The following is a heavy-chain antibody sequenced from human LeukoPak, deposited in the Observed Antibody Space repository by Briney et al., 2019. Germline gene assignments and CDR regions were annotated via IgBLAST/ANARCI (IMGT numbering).Heavy chain of an antibody. J-gene: IGHJ4*02. V-gene: IGHV4-34*01. Sequence: SETLSLTCAVYGGSFSGYYWSWIRQPPGKGLEWIGEINHSGSTNYNPSLKSRVTISVDTSKNQFSLKLSSVAAADTAVYYCARENIAAAGYVYYWGQETLVTVSS. D-gene: IGHD6-13*01. CDR1: GGSFSGYY. CDR2: INHSGST. CDR3: ARENIAAAGYVYY.